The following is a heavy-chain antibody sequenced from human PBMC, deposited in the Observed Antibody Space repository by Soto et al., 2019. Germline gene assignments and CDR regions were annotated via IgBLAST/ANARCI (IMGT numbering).Heavy chain of an antibody. D-gene: IGHD4-17*01. Sequence: PSETRSLTCAVFGGSFSGYYWNWVRQPPGKGLEWIGKIKDNGVTHYNPSLKSRVFISVDTSKKQVSLRLTSVAAADTAVYFCARAYDYRDPRDALDTWGQGTMVTVSS. J-gene: IGHJ3*02. V-gene: IGHV4-34*01. CDR2: IKDNGVT. CDR1: GGSFSGYY. CDR3: ARAYDYRDPRDALDT.